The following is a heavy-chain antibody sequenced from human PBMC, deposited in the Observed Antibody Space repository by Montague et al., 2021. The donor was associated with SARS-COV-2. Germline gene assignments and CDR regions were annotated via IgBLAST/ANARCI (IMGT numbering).Heavy chain of an antibody. D-gene: IGHD3-3*01. J-gene: IGHJ4*02. CDR2: IDWXXXK. Sequence: PALVKPTQTLTLTRTFSGFSLSTSGMCVSWIRQPPGKALEWLALIDWXXXKYYSTSLKTRLTISKDTSKNPVVLTMTNMDPVDTATYYCARSFSIFGVVIIPAYFDYWGQGTLVTVSS. CDR3: ARSFSIFGVVIIPAYFDY. CDR1: GFSLSTSGMC. V-gene: IGHV2-70*01.